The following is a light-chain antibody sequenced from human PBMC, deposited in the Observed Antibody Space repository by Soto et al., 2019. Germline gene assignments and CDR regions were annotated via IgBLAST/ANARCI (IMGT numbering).Light chain of an antibody. CDR1: QTIASH. CDR3: QQSHTFPLS. V-gene: IGKV1-39*01. CDR2: AAS. J-gene: IGKJ3*01. Sequence: DIEMTQSPSSLSSSVGDRVTITCRASQTIASHLNWYQQKPGEAPKLLIYAASSLQSGVPSRFSGTSSGTNFTRIISSLQPEDFATYSCQQSHTFPLSFCPGTRVHIK.